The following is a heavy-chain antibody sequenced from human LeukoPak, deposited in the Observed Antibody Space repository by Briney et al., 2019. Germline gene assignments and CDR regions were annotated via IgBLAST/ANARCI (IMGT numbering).Heavy chain of an antibody. CDR3: ASRLRPGSGSYYNSPYYFDY. Sequence: PSETLSLTCTVSGGSISSYYWSWIRQPPGKGLEWIGYIYSSGSTNFNPSLKSRVTISVDKSKNQFSLKLSSVTAADTAVYYCASRLRPGSGSYYNSPYYFDYWGQGTLVTVSS. J-gene: IGHJ4*02. V-gene: IGHV4-59*12. CDR2: IYSSGST. CDR1: GGSISSYY. D-gene: IGHD3-10*01.